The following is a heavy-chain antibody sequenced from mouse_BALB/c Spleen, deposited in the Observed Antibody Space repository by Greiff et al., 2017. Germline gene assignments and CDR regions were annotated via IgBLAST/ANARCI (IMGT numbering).Heavy chain of an antibody. Sequence: QVQLQQPGAELVKPGASVKLSCKASGYTFTSYWMHWVKQRPGQGLEWIGEINPSNGRTNYNEKFKSKATLTVDKSSSTAYMQLSSLTSEDSAVYYCAREGTPGDYWGQGTTLTVSS. CDR2: INPSNGRT. V-gene: IGHV1S81*02. CDR1: GYTFTSYW. CDR3: AREGTPGDY. D-gene: IGHD3-3*01. J-gene: IGHJ2*01.